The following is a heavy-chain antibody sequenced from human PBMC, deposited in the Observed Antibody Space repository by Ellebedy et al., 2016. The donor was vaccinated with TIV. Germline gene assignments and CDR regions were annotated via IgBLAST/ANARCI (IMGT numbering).Heavy chain of an antibody. J-gene: IGHJ4*02. V-gene: IGHV3-21*01. CDR1: GFTFSSYT. CDR2: ISSSRSYI. CDR3: ARDSAYCGGDCYPHPFDY. Sequence: GESLKISCAASGFTFSSYTMNWVRQAPGKGLEWVSSISSSRSYIYYADSVKGRFTISRDNAKNSLYLQMNSLRAEDTAVYYCARDSAYCGGDCYPHPFDYWGQGTLVTVSS. D-gene: IGHD2-21*02.